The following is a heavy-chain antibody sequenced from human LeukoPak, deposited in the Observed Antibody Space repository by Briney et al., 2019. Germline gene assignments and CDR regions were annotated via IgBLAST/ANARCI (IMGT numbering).Heavy chain of an antibody. CDR2: ISGSGGST. D-gene: IGHD6-19*01. J-gene: IGHJ4*02. CDR1: GFTFSSYA. CDR3: AKGGSLYGSGQPLYYFDY. Sequence: PGGSLRLSCAASGFTFSSYAMSWVRQAPGKGLEWVSAISGSGGSTYYADSVKGRFTISRDNSKNTLYLQMNSLRAEDTAVYYCAKGGSLYGSGQPLYYFDYWGQGTLVTVSS. V-gene: IGHV3-23*01.